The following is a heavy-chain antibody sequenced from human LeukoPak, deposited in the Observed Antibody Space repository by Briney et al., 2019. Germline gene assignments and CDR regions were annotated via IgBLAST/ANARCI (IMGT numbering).Heavy chain of an antibody. Sequence: ASVKVSCKASGYTFTSYGISWVRQAPGQGLEWMGWISAYNGNTNYAQKFQGRVTMTRNTSISTAYMELSSLRSEDTAVYYCARVIRRGRSSRSFDPWGQGTLVTVSS. D-gene: IGHD6-6*01. CDR3: ARVIRRGRSSRSFDP. CDR1: GYTFTSYG. J-gene: IGHJ5*02. V-gene: IGHV1-18*01. CDR2: ISAYNGNT.